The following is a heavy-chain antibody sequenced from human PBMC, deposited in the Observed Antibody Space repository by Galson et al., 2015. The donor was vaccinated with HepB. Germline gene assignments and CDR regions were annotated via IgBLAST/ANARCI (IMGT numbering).Heavy chain of an antibody. D-gene: IGHD6-19*01. CDR3: AKDTRDIAVAGNFDY. J-gene: IGHJ4*02. CDR2: ISWNSGSI. V-gene: IGHV3-9*01. CDR1: GFTFDDYA. Sequence: SLRLSCAASGFTFDDYAMHWVRQAPGKGLEWVSGISWNSGSIGYADSVKGRFTISRDNAKNSLYLQMNSLRAEDTALYYCAKDTRDIAVAGNFDYWGQGTLVTVSS.